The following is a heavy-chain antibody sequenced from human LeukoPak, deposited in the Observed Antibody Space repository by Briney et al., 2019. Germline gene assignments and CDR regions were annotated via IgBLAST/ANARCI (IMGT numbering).Heavy chain of an antibody. CDR1: GGSISSSSYY. Sequence: KPSETLSLTCTVSGGSISSSSYYWGWIRQPPGKGLEWIGSIYYSGSTYYNPSLKSRVTISVDTSKNQFSPKLSSVTAANTAVYYCARGSSGRCDAFDIWGQGTMVTVSS. V-gene: IGHV4-39*01. J-gene: IGHJ3*02. CDR3: ARGSSGRCDAFDI. D-gene: IGHD6-19*01. CDR2: IYYSGST.